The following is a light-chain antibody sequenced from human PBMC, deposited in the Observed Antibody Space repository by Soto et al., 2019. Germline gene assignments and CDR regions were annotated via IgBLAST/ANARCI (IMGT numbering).Light chain of an antibody. V-gene: IGKV2-30*02. CDR1: QSLVHSDGNTY. CDR2: RIS. Sequence: DVVMTQSPLSLPVTLGQPASISCRSSQSLVHSDGNTYLSWYQQRPGQSPRRLIYRISNRDSGVPDRFRGSGSGTDFTLEISRVEAEDVGVYFCMQGSHWPRTFGQGTKVEIK. CDR3: MQGSHWPRT. J-gene: IGKJ1*01.